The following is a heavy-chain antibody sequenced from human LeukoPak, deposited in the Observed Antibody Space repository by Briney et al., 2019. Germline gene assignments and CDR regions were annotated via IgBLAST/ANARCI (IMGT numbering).Heavy chain of an antibody. J-gene: IGHJ4*02. D-gene: IGHD6-13*01. CDR1: GFTFSGSA. CDR3: TTDLYGHMGSWYEGFDY. V-gene: IGHV3-73*01. Sequence: GGSLRLSCAASGFTFSGSALHWVRQASGKGLEWVGRIRSTANGYATAYAASVKGRFTISRDDSKNTAYLQMDSLKTEDTAVYYCTTDLYGHMGSWYEGFDYWGQGTLVTVSS. CDR2: IRSTANGYAT.